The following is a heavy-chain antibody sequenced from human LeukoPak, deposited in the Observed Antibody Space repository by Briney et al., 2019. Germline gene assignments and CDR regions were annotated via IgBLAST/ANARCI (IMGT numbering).Heavy chain of an antibody. D-gene: IGHD5-18*01. CDR3: ARGARYGYGFPFDY. Sequence: PGGSLRLSCAASGFTFSAYGMHWVRQAPGQGLEWVAVISYDGNIKYYADSVKGRCTISRDNSKTTLYLQMNSLRSDDTAVYYCARGARYGYGFPFDYWGQGTLVTVSS. V-gene: IGHV3-30*03. J-gene: IGHJ4*02. CDR1: GFTFSAYG. CDR2: ISYDGNIK.